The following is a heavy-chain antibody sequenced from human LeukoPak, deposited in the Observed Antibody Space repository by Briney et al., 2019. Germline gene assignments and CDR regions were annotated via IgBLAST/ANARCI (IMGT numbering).Heavy chain of an antibody. CDR2: IYYSGST. CDR3: ARHTRVSSGWYFDY. CDR1: GGSISSSSYY. D-gene: IGHD6-19*01. J-gene: IGHJ4*02. Sequence: PSETLSLTCTVPGGSISSSSYYWGWIRQPPGKGLEWIGSIYYSGSTYYNPSLKSRVTISVDTSKNQFSLKLSSVTAADTAVYYCARHTRVSSGWYFDYWGQGTLVTVSS. V-gene: IGHV4-39*01.